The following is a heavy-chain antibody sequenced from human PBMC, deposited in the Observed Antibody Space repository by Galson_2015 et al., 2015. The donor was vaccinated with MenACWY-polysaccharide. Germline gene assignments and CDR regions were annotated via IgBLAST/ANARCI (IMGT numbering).Heavy chain of an antibody. J-gene: IGHJ5*02. V-gene: IGHV4-31*11. CDR3: AGIPATETSFGWFDP. CDR1: GVSTSSGSHH. Sequence: TLSLTCAVSGVSTSSGSHHWSWFRQYPGKSLEWIAYTFHSGGGNYNPSLRSRVTISLDKSRNQFSLNLSSVTAADTAVYFCAGIPATETSFGWFDPWGQGTLVTVSS. CDR2: TFHSGGG. D-gene: IGHD4-17*01.